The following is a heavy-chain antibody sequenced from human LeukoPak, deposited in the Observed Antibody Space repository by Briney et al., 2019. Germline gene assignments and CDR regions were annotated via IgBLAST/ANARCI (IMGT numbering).Heavy chain of an antibody. Sequence: SETLSLTCTVSGGSINSHYYWNWFRQPAGKGLEWIGRIYSSGNSYYNASLQSRVTMSVDTSKNQFSLRLSSVTAADTAVYYCATRKLGNDYWGQGTLVTVSS. CDR1: GGSINSHYY. CDR3: ATRKLGNDY. V-gene: IGHV4-4*07. D-gene: IGHD7-27*01. CDR2: IYSSGNS. J-gene: IGHJ4*02.